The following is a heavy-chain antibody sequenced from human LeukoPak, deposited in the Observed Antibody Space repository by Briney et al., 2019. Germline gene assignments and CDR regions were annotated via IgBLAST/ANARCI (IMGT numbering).Heavy chain of an antibody. CDR2: IYYSGST. CDR3: ARSPSGYRFDY. CDR1: GGSISSYY. V-gene: IGHV4-59*01. Sequence: PSETLSLTCTVSGGSISSYYWSWIRQPPGKGLEWIGYIYYSGSTNYNPSLKSRVTISRDTSKNRFSLNLNSVTAADTAVYFCARSPSGYRFDYWGQGALVTVSS. J-gene: IGHJ4*02. D-gene: IGHD3-22*01.